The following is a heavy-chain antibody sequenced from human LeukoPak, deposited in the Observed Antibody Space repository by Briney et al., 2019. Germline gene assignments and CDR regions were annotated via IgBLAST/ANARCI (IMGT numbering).Heavy chain of an antibody. V-gene: IGHV3-48*04. CDR3: ARSGYCTSTSCLNGRGAFDI. D-gene: IGHD2-2*01. CDR1: GFTFSTCS. Sequence: GGSLRLSCAASGFTFSTCSMNWVRQAPGKGLEWVSYISSSSSPIYYADSVKGRFTISRDNAKNSLYLQMNGLRAEDSAVYYCARSGYCTSTSCLNGRGAFDIWGQGTMVTVSS. CDR2: ISSSSSPI. J-gene: IGHJ3*02.